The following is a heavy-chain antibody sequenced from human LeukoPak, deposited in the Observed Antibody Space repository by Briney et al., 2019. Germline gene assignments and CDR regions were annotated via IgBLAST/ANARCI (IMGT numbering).Heavy chain of an antibody. J-gene: IGHJ4*02. V-gene: IGHV5-10-1*01. CDR3: ARQANWPDY. CDR1: GYSFTAYW. D-gene: IGHD1-1*01. Sequence: GESLRSSFRVSGYSFTAYWISWVRQMPGKGLEWMGRIDPSDSYTNYSPSFQGHVTISVDKSISTAYLQWSSLKASDTAMYYCARQANWPDYWGQGTLVTVSS. CDR2: IDPSDSYT.